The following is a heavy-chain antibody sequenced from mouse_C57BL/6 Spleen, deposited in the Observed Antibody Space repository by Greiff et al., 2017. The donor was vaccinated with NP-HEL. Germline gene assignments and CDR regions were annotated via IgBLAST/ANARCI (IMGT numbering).Heavy chain of an antibody. J-gene: IGHJ2*01. Sequence: VQLQQSGPELVKPGASVKISCKASGYTFTDYYMNWVKQSHGKSLEWIGDINPNNGGTSYNQKFKGKATLTVDKSSSTAYMELRSLTSEDSAVYYCVGGFFYGNFEYWGQGTTLTVSS. CDR3: VGGFFYGNFEY. CDR2: INPNNGGT. CDR1: GYTFTDYY. V-gene: IGHV1-26*01. D-gene: IGHD2-1*01.